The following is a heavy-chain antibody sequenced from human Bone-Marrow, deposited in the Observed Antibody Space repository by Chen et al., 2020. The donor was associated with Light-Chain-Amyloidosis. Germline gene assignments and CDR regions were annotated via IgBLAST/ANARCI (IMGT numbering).Heavy chain of an antibody. Sequence: EVQLVEYGGGLVQPARSLRISCAASGFTFDDYAMHWVRQAPGKGLEWVSGISWNSGSIGYADSVKGRFTISRDNAKNSLYLQMNSLRAEDTALYYCAKDIIPAATGGWNWFDPWGQGTLVTVSS. CDR3: AKDIIPAATGGWNWFDP. V-gene: IGHV3-9*01. D-gene: IGHD2-2*01. J-gene: IGHJ5*02. CDR1: GFTFDDYA. CDR2: ISWNSGSI.